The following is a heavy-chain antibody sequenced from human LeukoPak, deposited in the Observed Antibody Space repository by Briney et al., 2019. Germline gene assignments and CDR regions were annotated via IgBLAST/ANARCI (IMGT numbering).Heavy chain of an antibody. CDR1: GFTFSNYW. CDR2: IKQDGSVK. CDR3: AGCSTVTTYYYSYYMDI. J-gene: IGHJ6*03. D-gene: IGHD4-17*01. V-gene: IGHV3-7*01. Sequence: PGGSLRLSCEASGFTFSNYWMSWVRQAPGKGLEWVANIKQDGSVKYYVDSVKGRFTISRDNAKNSLYLQMNSLRAEDTAVYYCAGCSTVTTYYYSYYMDIWGKGTTVTISS.